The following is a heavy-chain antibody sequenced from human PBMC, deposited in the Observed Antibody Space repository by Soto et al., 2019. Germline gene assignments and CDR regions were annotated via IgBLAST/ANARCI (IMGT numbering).Heavy chain of an antibody. CDR1: GGSISGYY. V-gene: IGHV4-59*01. Sequence: SETLSLTCTVSGGSISGYYWSWIRQPPGKRLEWIGYIDYYGSTNYNPSLKSRVTISVDTSKKQFSLNLGSVTAADTAIYYCAREVGDLGTRFDPWGQGTLVTVSS. J-gene: IGHJ5*02. CDR2: IDYYGST. D-gene: IGHD1-26*01. CDR3: AREVGDLGTRFDP.